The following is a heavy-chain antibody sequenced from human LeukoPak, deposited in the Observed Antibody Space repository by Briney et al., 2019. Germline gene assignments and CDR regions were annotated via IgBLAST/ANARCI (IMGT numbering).Heavy chain of an antibody. CDR2: IYHSGST. D-gene: IGHD1-26*01. Sequence: GSLRLSCAASGFTFSSYSMNWVRQAPGKGLEWIGEIYHSGSTNYNPSLKSRVTISVDKSKNQFSLKLSSVTAADTAVYYCARNLLVGATLDYWGQGTLVTVSS. CDR3: ARNLLVGATLDY. V-gene: IGHV4-4*02. CDR1: GFTFSSYSM. J-gene: IGHJ4*02.